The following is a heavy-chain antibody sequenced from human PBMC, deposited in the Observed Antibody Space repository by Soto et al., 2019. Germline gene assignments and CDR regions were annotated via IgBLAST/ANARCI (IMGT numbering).Heavy chain of an antibody. CDR3: AREAPTVTTRFHY. CDR1: GFTFSSYS. D-gene: IGHD4-17*01. V-gene: IGHV3-21*01. Sequence: EVQLVESGGGLVKPGGSLRLSCAASGFTFSSYSMNWVRQTPGKGLEWVSSISSSSSYIYYADSVKGRFTISRDNAKNSLYLQMNSLIAEDTAVYYCAREAPTVTTRFHYWGQGTLVTVSS. CDR2: ISSSSSYI. J-gene: IGHJ4*02.